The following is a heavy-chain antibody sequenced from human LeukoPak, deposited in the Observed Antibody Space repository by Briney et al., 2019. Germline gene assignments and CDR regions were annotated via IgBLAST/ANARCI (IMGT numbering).Heavy chain of an antibody. CDR3: AKDPLAIDIVVVVAGGN. V-gene: IGHV3-23*01. D-gene: IGHD2-15*01. CDR1: GFTFSSYA. Sequence: GGSLRLSCAASGFTFSSYAMSWVRQAPGKGLEWASAISGSGGSTYYADSVKGRFTISRDNSKNTLYLQMNSLRAEDTAVYYCAKDPLAIDIVVVVAGGNWGQGTLVTVSS. CDR2: ISGSGGST. J-gene: IGHJ4*02.